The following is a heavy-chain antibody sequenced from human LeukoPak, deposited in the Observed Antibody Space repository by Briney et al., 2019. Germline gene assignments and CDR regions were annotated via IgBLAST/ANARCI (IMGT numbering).Heavy chain of an antibody. CDR2: INGGGSPI. CDR1: GFIFSRDS. V-gene: IGHV3-48*01. J-gene: IGHJ2*01. CDR3: ARAGGGSGWYGAWYFDL. Sequence: GGSLRLSCAASGFIFSRDSMNWVRQAPGKGLEWVAYINGGGSPIYYADSVRGRFTISRDNSKNTLYLQMNSLRAEDTAVYYCARAGGGSGWYGAWYFDLWGRGTLVTVSS. D-gene: IGHD6-19*01.